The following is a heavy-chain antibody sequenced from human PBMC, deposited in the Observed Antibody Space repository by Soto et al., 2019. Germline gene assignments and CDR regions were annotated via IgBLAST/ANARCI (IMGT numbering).Heavy chain of an antibody. CDR3: ARGRYYYGSGSYSLPYYYYYMDV. V-gene: IGHV4-34*01. CDR2: INHSGST. Sequence: QVQLQQWGAGLLKPSETLSLTCAVYGGSFSGYYWSWIRQPPGKGLEWIGEINHSGSTNYNPSLKSRVTISVDTSKNQFSLKLSSVTAADTAVYYCARGRYYYGSGSYSLPYYYYYMDVWGKGTTVTVSS. D-gene: IGHD3-10*01. CDR1: GGSFSGYY. J-gene: IGHJ6*03.